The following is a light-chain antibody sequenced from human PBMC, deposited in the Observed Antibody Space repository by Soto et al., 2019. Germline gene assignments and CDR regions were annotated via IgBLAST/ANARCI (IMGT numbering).Light chain of an antibody. CDR3: SSYTSSSTYV. V-gene: IGLV2-14*01. J-gene: IGLJ1*01. CDR1: SSDVGSYNY. Sequence: QSVLTQPASVSGSPGQSITISCTGTSSDVGSYNYVSWYQQHPGKAPKLLIYEVSSRPSGVSNRFSGSKSGNTASLTISGLQAEDEADYSCSSYTSSSTYVFGTGTQLTVL. CDR2: EVS.